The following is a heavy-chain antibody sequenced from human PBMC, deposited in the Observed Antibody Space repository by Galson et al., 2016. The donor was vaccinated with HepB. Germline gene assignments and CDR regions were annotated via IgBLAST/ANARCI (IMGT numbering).Heavy chain of an antibody. CDR1: GYTFINYG. CDR2: ISGYYGNT. V-gene: IGHV1-18*01. J-gene: IGHJ6*02. Sequence: SVKVSCKGSGYTFINYGITWVRQAPGQGLEWMGWISGYYGNTNYAQKFQGRVTMTTETSTSTAYMDLWRLRPNDTAVYYCARRVPAAPQYYYGMDVWGQGTTVIVSS. CDR3: ARRVPAAPQYYYGMDV. D-gene: IGHD2-2*01.